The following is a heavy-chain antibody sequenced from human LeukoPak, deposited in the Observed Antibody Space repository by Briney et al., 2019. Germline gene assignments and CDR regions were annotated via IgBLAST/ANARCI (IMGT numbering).Heavy chain of an antibody. CDR1: GGSISSGGYS. CDR3: ARVYLMGNYFDY. J-gene: IGHJ4*02. D-gene: IGHD2-8*01. Sequence: PSETLSLTCAVSGGSISSGGYSWSWIRQPPGKGLEWIGYIYHSGSTYYNPSLKSRVTISVDRSKNQFSLKLSSATAADTAVYYCARVYLMGNYFDYWGQGTLVTVSS. V-gene: IGHV4-30-2*01. CDR2: IYHSGST.